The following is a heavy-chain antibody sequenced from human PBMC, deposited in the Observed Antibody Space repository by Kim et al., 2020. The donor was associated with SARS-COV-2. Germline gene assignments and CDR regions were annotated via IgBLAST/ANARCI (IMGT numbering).Heavy chain of an antibody. CDR3: AKDYGGLHLNYYYYYGMDV. Sequence: GGSLRLSCAASGFTFDDYAMHWVRQAPGKGLEWVSLISGDGGSTYYADSVKGRFTISRDNSKNSLYLQMNSLRTEDTALYYCAKDYGGLHLNYYYYYGMDVWGQGTTVTVSS. D-gene: IGHD3-16*01. CDR2: ISGDGGST. J-gene: IGHJ6*02. CDR1: GFTFDDYA. V-gene: IGHV3-43*02.